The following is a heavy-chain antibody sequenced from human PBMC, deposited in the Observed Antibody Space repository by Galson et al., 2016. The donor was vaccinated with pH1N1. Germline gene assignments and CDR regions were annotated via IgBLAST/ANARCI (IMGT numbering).Heavy chain of an antibody. CDR1: GYTFARFY. D-gene: IGHD2-15*01. V-gene: IGHV1-2*02. CDR2: IDPKSGNT. CDR3: ARVTPTEPFDY. Sequence: QSGAEVKKPGESLKISCKASGYTFARFYLHWVRQAPGQGLEWMGWIDPKSGNTHYAQKFQGRVNVTRDTSISTAYMHLSGLTYDDAAVYYCARVTPTEPFDYWGQGALVTVSS. J-gene: IGHJ4*02.